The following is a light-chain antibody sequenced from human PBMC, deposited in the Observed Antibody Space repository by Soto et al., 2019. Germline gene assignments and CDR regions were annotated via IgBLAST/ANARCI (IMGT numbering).Light chain of an antibody. CDR1: SSDVGGYNY. V-gene: IGLV2-14*01. J-gene: IGLJ3*02. CDR3: SSYTSSGTLL. Sequence: QSALTQPASVSGSPGQSITISCTGTSSDVGGYNYVSWYQQHPGKAPKLMIYEVSNRPSGVSNRFSGSKSGNTASLTISGLQAEDEDDYYCSSYTSSGTLLFGGGTKLTVL. CDR2: EVS.